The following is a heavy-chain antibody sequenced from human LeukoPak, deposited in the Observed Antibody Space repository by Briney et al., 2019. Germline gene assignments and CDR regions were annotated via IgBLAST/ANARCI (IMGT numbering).Heavy chain of an antibody. CDR3: ASPRSGYEEGAFDI. V-gene: IGHV3-7*01. CDR1: GFTFSSYW. Sequence: GGSLRLSCAASGFTFSSYWMSWVRQAPGKGLEWVANIKQDGSEKYYVDSVKGRFTISRDNAKNSLYLQMNSLRAEDTAVYYCASPRSGYEEGAFDIWGQGTMVTVSS. D-gene: IGHD3-22*01. CDR2: IKQDGSEK. J-gene: IGHJ3*02.